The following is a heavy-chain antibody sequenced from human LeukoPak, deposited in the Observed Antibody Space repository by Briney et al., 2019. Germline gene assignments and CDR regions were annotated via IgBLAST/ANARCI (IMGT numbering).Heavy chain of an antibody. CDR3: ASEFDGDYALDY. Sequence: ASVKVSCKASGYTFTSYYMHWVRQAPGQGLEWMGWINPNSGGTNYAQKFQGRVTMTRDTSISTAYMELSRLRSDDTAVYYCASEFDGDYALDYWGQGTLVTVSS. J-gene: IGHJ4*02. V-gene: IGHV1-2*02. D-gene: IGHD4-17*01. CDR1: GYTFTSYY. CDR2: INPNSGGT.